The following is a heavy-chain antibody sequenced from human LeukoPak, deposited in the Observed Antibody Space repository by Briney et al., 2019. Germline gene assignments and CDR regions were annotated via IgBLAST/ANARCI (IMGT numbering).Heavy chain of an antibody. CDR2: IKSKTDGGTT. Sequence: PGGSLRLSCAASGFDLGHYEVNWVRQAPGKGLEWVGRIKSKTDGGTTDYAAPVKGRFTISRDDSKNTLYLQMNSLKTEDTAVYYCTTTPPPANLAAEFDYWGQGTLVTVSS. CDR1: GFDLGHYE. D-gene: IGHD6-25*01. J-gene: IGHJ4*02. CDR3: TTTPPPANLAAEFDY. V-gene: IGHV3-15*01.